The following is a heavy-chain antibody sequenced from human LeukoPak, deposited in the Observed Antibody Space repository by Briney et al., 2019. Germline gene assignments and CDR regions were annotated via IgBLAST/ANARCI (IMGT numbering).Heavy chain of an antibody. V-gene: IGHV3-23*01. CDR1: GFTFSSYA. CDR2: ISGSGGST. D-gene: IGHD3-10*01. J-gene: IGHJ5*02. Sequence: GGSLRLSCAASGFTFSSYAMSWVRQAPGKGLEWVSAISGSGGSTYYADSVKGRFTIPRDNSKNTLYLQMNSLRAEDTAVYYCAKDPTYYGSGSYGPWGQGTLVTVSS. CDR3: AKDPTYYGSGSYGP.